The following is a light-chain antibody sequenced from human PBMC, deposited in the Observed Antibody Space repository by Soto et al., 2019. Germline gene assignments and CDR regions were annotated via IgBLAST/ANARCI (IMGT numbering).Light chain of an antibody. CDR2: DAS. Sequence: DIHLTLSPSTLSASVRDRVTITCRASQSISSWLAWYQQKPGKAPKLLIYDASSLESGVPSRFSGSGSGTEFTLTISSLQPDDFATYYCQQYNSYPWTFGQGTKV. CDR1: QSISSW. V-gene: IGKV1-5*01. CDR3: QQYNSYPWT. J-gene: IGKJ1*01.